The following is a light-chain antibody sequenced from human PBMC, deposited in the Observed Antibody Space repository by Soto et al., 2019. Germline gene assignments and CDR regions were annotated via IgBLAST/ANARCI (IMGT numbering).Light chain of an antibody. V-gene: IGKV3-20*01. Sequence: EIVLTQSPGTLSLSPGERATLSCRASQSVSNNYLAWYQQKPGQAPRLLIYGASSRATGIPDRFSGSGSGTDFTLTISRLEPEEFAVYYCQQYGGSPRTFGQGTKVDIK. CDR2: GAS. CDR3: QQYGGSPRT. J-gene: IGKJ1*01. CDR1: QSVSNNY.